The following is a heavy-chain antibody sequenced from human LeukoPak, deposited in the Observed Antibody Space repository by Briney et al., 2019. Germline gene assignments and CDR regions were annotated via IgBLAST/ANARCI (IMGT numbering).Heavy chain of an antibody. J-gene: IGHJ4*02. CDR1: GGSFSGYY. CDR3: ARGGGPMVRGVIIPTYYFDY. V-gene: IGHV4-34*01. D-gene: IGHD3-10*01. Sequence: SETLSLTCAVYGGSFSGYYWNWIRQPPGKGLEWIGEINHSGSTNYNPSLKSRVTISVDTSKNQFSLKLSSVTAADTAVYYCARGGGPMVRGVIIPTYYFDYWGQGTLVTVPS. CDR2: INHSGST.